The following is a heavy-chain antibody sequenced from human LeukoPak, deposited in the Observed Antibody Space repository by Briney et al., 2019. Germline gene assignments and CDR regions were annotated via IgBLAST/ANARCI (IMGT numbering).Heavy chain of an antibody. CDR2: INPNSGGT. CDR1: GYTFTGYY. Sequence: GASVKVSCKSSGYTFTGYYMHWVRPAPGQGLEWMGWINPNSGGTNYAQKFQGWVTMTRDTSISTAYMELSRLRSDDTAVYYCARGEGYGGIYGMDVWGQGTTVTVSS. D-gene: IGHD4-23*01. V-gene: IGHV1-2*04. CDR3: ARGEGYGGIYGMDV. J-gene: IGHJ6*02.